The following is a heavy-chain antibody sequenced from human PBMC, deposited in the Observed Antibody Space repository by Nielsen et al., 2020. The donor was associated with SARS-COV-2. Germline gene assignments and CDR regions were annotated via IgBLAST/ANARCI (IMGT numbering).Heavy chain of an antibody. CDR3: ARVRITMIVVVDAFDI. J-gene: IGHJ3*02. CDR2: INHSGSA. Sequence: SETLSLTCAVSGGSFTDSYWTWIRQPPGKGLEWIGDINHSGSANYNPSLKSRLTISVDTSKNHFSLKLSSVTAADTAVYYCARVRITMIVVVDAFDIWGQGTMVTVSS. D-gene: IGHD3-22*01. CDR1: GGSFTDSY. V-gene: IGHV4-34*01.